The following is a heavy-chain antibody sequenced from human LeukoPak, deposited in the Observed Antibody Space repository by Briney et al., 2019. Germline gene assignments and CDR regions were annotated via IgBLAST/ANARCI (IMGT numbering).Heavy chain of an antibody. Sequence: SETLSLTCTVSGGSLSSGGYNWSWIRQHPGKGLEWLGYIYYSGSTYYNPSLKSRVTISVDTSKNQFSLKLSSVTAADTAVYYCARVRGHEYYFDYWGQGTLVTVSS. V-gene: IGHV4-31*03. CDR3: ARVRGHEYYFDY. CDR2: IYYSGST. J-gene: IGHJ4*02. CDR1: GGSLSSGGYN.